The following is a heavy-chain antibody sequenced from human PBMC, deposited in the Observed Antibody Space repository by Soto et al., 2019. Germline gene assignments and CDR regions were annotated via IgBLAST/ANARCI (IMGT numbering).Heavy chain of an antibody. CDR3: ARLEVSSTYYYDSSGYYYFDY. CDR2: IYYSGST. V-gene: IGHV4-39*01. J-gene: IGHJ4*02. CDR1: GGSISSSSYY. D-gene: IGHD3-22*01. Sequence: PSETLSLTCTVSGGSISSSSYYWGWIRQPPGKGLEWIGSIYYSGSTYYNPSLKSRVTISVDTSKNQFSLKLSSVTAADTAVYYCARLEVSSTYYYDSSGYYYFDYWGQGTLVTVSS.